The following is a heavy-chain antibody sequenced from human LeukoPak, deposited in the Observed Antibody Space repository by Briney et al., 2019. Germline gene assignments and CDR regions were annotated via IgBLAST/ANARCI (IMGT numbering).Heavy chain of an antibody. V-gene: IGHV3-7*01. CDR3: ARSDPGYSSSWFDY. D-gene: IGHD6-13*01. CDR2: IKQDGSEK. CDR1: GFTFSSYW. J-gene: IGHJ4*02. Sequence: GGSLRLSCAASGFTFSSYWMSWVRQAPGKGLEWVANIKQDGSEKYYVDSVKGRFTISRDNAKNSLYLQMNSLRAEDTAVYYCARSDPGYSSSWFDYWGQGTLVTVSS.